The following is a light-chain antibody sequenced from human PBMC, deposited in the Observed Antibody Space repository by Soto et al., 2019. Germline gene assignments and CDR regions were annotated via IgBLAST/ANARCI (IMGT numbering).Light chain of an antibody. J-gene: IGKJ4*01. Sequence: EVVLTQSPVTLSLSPGERATLSCRASQSFRGLLAWYQQKPGQAPRLLIYDAYNRATGIPPRFSGSGSGTDFTLTISSLEPEDSAVYYCQQFGSSRLTFGGGTKVEIK. V-gene: IGKV3-11*01. CDR3: QQFGSSRLT. CDR2: DAY. CDR1: QSFRGL.